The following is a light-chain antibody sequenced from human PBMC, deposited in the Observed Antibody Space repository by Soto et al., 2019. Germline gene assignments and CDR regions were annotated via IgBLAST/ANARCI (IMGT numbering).Light chain of an antibody. CDR1: SGHSSYA. J-gene: IGLJ2*01. V-gene: IGLV4-69*01. CDR3: QTWGSGIRVV. CDR2: LNSDGSH. Sequence: QRVLTQSPSASASLGASVKLTCTLSSGHSSYAIAWHQQQPEKGPRYLMKLNSDGSHSKGDGIPDRFSGSSSGAERYLTISSLQSEDEADYYCQTWGSGIRVVFGGGTKLTVL.